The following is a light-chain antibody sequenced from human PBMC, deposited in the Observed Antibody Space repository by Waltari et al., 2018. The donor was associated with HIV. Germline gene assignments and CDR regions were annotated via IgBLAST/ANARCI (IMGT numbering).Light chain of an antibody. CDR1: QIITSSH. CDR3: HKYGDSPRT. V-gene: IGKV3-20*01. J-gene: IGKJ2*01. CDR2: DAT. Sequence: IVLTQSPGTLSLSPGERATLSCSAGQIITSSHLAWYQQRPGQALRILAYDATSRTTGIPGRFSGSGSGTDFTSTISRLEPEDYAVYYCHKYGDSPRTFGQGTKVDMK.